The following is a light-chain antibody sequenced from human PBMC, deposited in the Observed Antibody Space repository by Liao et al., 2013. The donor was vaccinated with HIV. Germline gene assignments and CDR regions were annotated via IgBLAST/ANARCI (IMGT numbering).Light chain of an antibody. CDR3: QAWDSFVL. J-gene: IGLJ2*01. V-gene: IGLV3-1*01. CDR2: QDD. Sequence: SYELTQPPSVSVSPGQTASITCSGDKLGDKYTSWYQQKAGQSPVLVIYQDDKRPSAIPERFSASNSGNTATLTISGTQAMDEADYYCQAWDSFVLFGGGTKLTVL. CDR1: KLGDKY.